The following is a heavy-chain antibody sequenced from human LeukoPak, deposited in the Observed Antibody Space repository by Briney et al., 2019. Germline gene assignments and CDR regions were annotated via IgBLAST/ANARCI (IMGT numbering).Heavy chain of an antibody. CDR1: GGSISSYY. CDR3: ARDMMYYDILTGYYDNWFDP. D-gene: IGHD3-9*01. J-gene: IGHJ5*02. V-gene: IGHV4-59*01. Sequence: TASETLSLTCTVSGGSISSYYWSWIRQPPGKGLEWIGYIYYSGSTNYNPSLKSRVTISVDTSKNQFSLKLSSVTAADTAVYYWARDMMYYDILTGYYDNWFDPWGQGTLVTVSS. CDR2: IYYSGST.